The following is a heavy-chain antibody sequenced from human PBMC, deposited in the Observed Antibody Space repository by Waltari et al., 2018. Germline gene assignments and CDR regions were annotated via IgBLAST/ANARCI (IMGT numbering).Heavy chain of an antibody. J-gene: IGHJ6*02. Sequence: QVQLVQSGAEVKKPGSSVKVSCKASGGTFSSYAISWVRQAPGQGLEWMGRIIPIFGTANYAQKFQGRVTITADKSTSTAYMERSSLRSEDTAVYYWAKNYYDSSGYYPYYYYGMDVWGQGTTVTVSS. V-gene: IGHV1-69*08. CDR1: GGTFSSYA. D-gene: IGHD3-22*01. CDR3: AKNYYDSSGYYPYYYYGMDV. CDR2: IIPIFGTA.